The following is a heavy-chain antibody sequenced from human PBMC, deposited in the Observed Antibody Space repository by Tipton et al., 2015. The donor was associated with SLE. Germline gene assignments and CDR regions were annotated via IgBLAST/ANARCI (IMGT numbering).Heavy chain of an antibody. V-gene: IGHV3-30*02. Sequence: SLRLSCAASGFTFDDYGMNWVRQAPGKGLEWVAFIRYDGTNKYYADSVKGRFTISRDNSKNTLYLQMNSLRAEDTAVYYCAKAPYDYGDHIDYWGQGALVTVSS. D-gene: IGHD4-17*01. CDR1: GFTFDDYG. CDR2: IRYDGTNK. CDR3: AKAPYDYGDHIDY. J-gene: IGHJ4*02.